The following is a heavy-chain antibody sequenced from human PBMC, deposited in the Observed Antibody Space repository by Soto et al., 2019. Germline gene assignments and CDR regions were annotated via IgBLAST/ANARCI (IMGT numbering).Heavy chain of an antibody. J-gene: IGHJ4*02. V-gene: IGHV3-30-3*01. D-gene: IGHD3-16*01. CDR2: ISYDGSNK. CDR3: ARGGDGGLDY. Sequence: QVQLVESGGGVVQPGRSLRLSCAASGFTFSSYAMHWVRQAPGKGLERVAVISYDGSNKYYADSVKGRFTISRDNSKNTLYLQMNSLRAEDTAVYYCARGGDGGLDYWGQGTLVTVSS. CDR1: GFTFSSYA.